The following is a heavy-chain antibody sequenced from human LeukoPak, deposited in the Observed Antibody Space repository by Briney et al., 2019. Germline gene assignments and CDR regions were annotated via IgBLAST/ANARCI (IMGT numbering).Heavy chain of an antibody. D-gene: IGHD1-26*01. J-gene: IGHJ4*02. CDR2: IIPIFGTA. V-gene: IGHV1-69*13. Sequence: PGASVKVSCKASGGTFSSYAISWVRQAPGQGLEWMGGIIPIFGTANYAQKFQGRVTITADESTSTAYMELSSLRSEDTAVYYCARLPSGGSPPYYFDYWGQGTLVTVSS. CDR1: GGTFSSYA. CDR3: ARLPSGGSPPYYFDY.